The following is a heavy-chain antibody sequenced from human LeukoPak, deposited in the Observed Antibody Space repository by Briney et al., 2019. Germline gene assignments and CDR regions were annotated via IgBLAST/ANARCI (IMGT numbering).Heavy chain of an antibody. J-gene: IGHJ3*02. Sequence: GASVKVSCTASGYTFTSYYMHWVRQAPGQGLEWMGIINPSGGSTSYAQKFQGRVTMTRDTSTSTVYMELSSLRSEDTAVYYCARGGESSYTGLEWSPNAFDIWGQGTMVTVSS. V-gene: IGHV1-46*01. CDR2: INPSGGST. D-gene: IGHD3-3*01. CDR3: ARGGESSYTGLEWSPNAFDI. CDR1: GYTFTSYY.